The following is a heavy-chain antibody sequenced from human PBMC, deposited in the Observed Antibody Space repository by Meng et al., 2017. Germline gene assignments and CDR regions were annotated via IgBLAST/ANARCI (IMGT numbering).Heavy chain of an antibody. CDR3: ARVSGSSHSPEIFDP. D-gene: IGHD6-13*01. V-gene: IGHV1-69*13. CDR2: IIPIFGTA. CDR1: GGTFSSYA. Sequence: SVKVSCKASGGTFSSYAISWVRQAPGQGLEWMGGIIPIFGTANYAQKFQGRVTITADESTSTVYMELSSLRSEDTAVYYCARVSGSSHSPEIFDPWGQGTLVTVSS. J-gene: IGHJ5*02.